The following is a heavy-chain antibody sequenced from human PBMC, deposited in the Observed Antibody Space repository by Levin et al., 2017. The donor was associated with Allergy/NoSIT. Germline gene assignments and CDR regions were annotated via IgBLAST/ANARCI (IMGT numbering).Heavy chain of an antibody. CDR3: ARAGTRGSGSYYFSYLNY. CDR1: GLTFSTSA. CDR2: ISYDGTTK. D-gene: IGHD3-10*01. J-gene: IGHJ4*02. V-gene: IGHV3-30-3*01. Sequence: GGSLRLSCAVSGLTFSTSAMHWVRQAPGKGLEWVAFISYDGTTKYNTDSVKGRFTISRDNSRNTLFLQVNSLRADDTAVYYCARAGTRGSGSYYFSYLNYWGQGTLVTVSS.